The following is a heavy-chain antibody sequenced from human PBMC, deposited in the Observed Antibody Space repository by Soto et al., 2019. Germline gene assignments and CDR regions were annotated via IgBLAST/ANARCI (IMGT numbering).Heavy chain of an antibody. D-gene: IGHD5-12*01. Sequence: LGESLKISCKGSGYSFTSYWIGWVRQMPGKGLEWMGIIYPGDSDTRYSPSFQGQVTISADKSISTAYLQWSSLKASDTAMYYCARFWSFVRTDSGYDSYYYMDVWGKGTTVTVSS. CDR3: ARFWSFVRTDSGYDSYYYMDV. CDR2: IYPGDSDT. V-gene: IGHV5-51*01. J-gene: IGHJ6*03. CDR1: GYSFTSYW.